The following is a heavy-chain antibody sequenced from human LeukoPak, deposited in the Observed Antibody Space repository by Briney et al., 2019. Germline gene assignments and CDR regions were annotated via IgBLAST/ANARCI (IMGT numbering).Heavy chain of an antibody. CDR1: GFTFSSYW. V-gene: IGHV3-7*01. CDR3: ARATAIVVAIQYDY. CDR2: IKQDGSEK. J-gene: IGHJ4*02. Sequence: GGSLRLSCAASGFTFSSYWMSWVRQAPGKGLEWVANIKQDGSEKHYVDSVKGRLTISRDNAKDSLYLQMNSLRAEDTAVYYCARATAIVVAIQYDYWGQGTLVTVSS. D-gene: IGHD3-22*01.